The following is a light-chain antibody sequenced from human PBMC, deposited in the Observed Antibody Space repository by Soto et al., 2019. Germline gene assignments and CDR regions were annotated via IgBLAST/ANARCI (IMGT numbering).Light chain of an antibody. CDR2: AAS. J-gene: IGKJ1*01. V-gene: IGKV1-39*01. Sequence: DIQMTQSPSTLSGSVGDRVTITCRASQTISSWLAWYQQKPGRAPKLLIYAASSLQSGVPSRFSGSGSGTDFTLTISSLQPEDFATYYCQQSYSTFWTFGQGTKVDIK. CDR1: QTISSW. CDR3: QQSYSTFWT.